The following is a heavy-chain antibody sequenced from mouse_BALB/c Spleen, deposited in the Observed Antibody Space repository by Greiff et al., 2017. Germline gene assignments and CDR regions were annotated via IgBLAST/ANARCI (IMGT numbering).Heavy chain of an antibody. V-gene: IGHV1S22*01. J-gene: IGHJ4*01. D-gene: IGHD2-4*01. CDR2: IYPGSGST. Sequence: LQQPGSELVRPGASVKLSCKASGYTFTSYWMHWVKQRHGQGLEWIGNIYPGSGSTNYDEKFKSKGTLTVDTSSSTAYMHLSSLTSEDSAVYYCTRSSPYYDYDPYAMDYWGQGTSVTVSS. CDR1: GYTFTSYW. CDR3: TRSSPYYDYDPYAMDY.